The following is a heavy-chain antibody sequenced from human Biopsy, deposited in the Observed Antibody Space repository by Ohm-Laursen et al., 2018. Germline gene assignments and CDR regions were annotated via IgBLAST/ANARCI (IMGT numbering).Heavy chain of an antibody. CDR2: IWYDGNNK. CDR1: GFTFSSYG. Sequence: SLRLSCAASGFTFSSYGMHWVRQAPGKGLEWVAFIWYDGNNKYYADSVKGRFTISRDNSKNMLYLQMNTLRDADTAVYYCARDPRDTALGIFDYWGLGTLVTVSS. J-gene: IGHJ4*02. CDR3: ARDPRDTALGIFDY. D-gene: IGHD5-18*01. V-gene: IGHV3-33*01.